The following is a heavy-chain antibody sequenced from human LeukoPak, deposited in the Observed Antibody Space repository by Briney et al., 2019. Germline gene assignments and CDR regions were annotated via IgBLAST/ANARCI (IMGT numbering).Heavy chain of an antibody. Sequence: ASVKVSCKASGYTFTSYDINWVRQATGQGLEWMGWMNPNSGNTGYAQKFQGRVTMTRNTSISTAYMELSSLRSEDTAVYYCAGIPAAAETYYYYGMDVWGQGTTVTVSS. CDR2: MNPNSGNT. J-gene: IGHJ6*02. V-gene: IGHV1-8*01. CDR3: AGIPAAAETYYYYGMDV. D-gene: IGHD6-13*01. CDR1: GYTFTSYD.